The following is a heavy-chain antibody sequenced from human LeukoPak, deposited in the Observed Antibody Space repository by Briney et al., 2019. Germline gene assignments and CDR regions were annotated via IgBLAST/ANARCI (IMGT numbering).Heavy chain of an antibody. D-gene: IGHD3-3*01. CDR1: GFTFSSYG. CDR3: AKSSYDFWSGYSGYFDY. CDR2: IRYDGSNK. Sequence: GGSLRLSCAASGFTFSSYGMHWVRQAPGKGLEWVAFIRYDGSNKYYADSVKGRFTISRDNSKNTLYLQMNSLRAEDTAVYYCAKSSYDFWSGYSGYFDYWGQGTLVTVSS. J-gene: IGHJ4*02. V-gene: IGHV3-30*02.